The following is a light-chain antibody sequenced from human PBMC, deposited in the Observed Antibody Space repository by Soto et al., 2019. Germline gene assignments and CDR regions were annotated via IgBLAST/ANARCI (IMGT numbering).Light chain of an antibody. V-gene: IGLV2-14*01. J-gene: IGLJ1*01. Sequence: QSALTQPASVSGSPGQSITISCTGTSSDVGGYNSVSWYQQHPGKAPKLMIYEVSNRPSGVSNRFSGSKSGNTASLTISGHQAEDEADYYCSSYTTSSTLLYVFGTGTKLTVL. CDR3: SSYTTSSTLLYV. CDR1: SSDVGGYNS. CDR2: EVS.